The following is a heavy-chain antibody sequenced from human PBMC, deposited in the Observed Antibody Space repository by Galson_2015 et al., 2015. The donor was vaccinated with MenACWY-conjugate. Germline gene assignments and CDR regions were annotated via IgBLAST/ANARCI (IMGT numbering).Heavy chain of an antibody. D-gene: IGHD6-13*01. CDR1: GDSVSSNSAA. CDR2: TYYRSKWYN. CDR3: ARFAIAAAGLYYYGMDV. Sequence: CAISGDSVSSNSAAWNWIRQSPSRGLEWLGRTYYRSKWYNDYAVSVKSRITINPDTSKNQFSLQLNSVTPEDTAVYYCARFAIAAAGLYYYGMDVWGQGTTVTVSS. J-gene: IGHJ6*02. V-gene: IGHV6-1*01.